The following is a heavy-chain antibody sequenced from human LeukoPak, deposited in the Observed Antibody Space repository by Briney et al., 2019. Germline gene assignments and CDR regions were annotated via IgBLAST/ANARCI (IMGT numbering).Heavy chain of an antibody. Sequence: ASVKVSCKASGGTFSSYAISWVRQAPGQGLEWMGRIIPIFGTANYAQKFQGRVTITTDESTSTAYMELSSLRSEDTAVYYCARGKYNGSELREFDYWGQGTLVTVSS. CDR1: GGTFSSYA. J-gene: IGHJ4*02. D-gene: IGHD3-10*01. CDR2: IIPIFGTA. CDR3: ARGKYNGSELREFDY. V-gene: IGHV1-69*05.